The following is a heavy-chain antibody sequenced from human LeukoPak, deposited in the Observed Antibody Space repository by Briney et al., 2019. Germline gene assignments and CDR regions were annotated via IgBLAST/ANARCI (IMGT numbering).Heavy chain of an antibody. CDR2: SSAGST. CDR1: GFTLYKNG. J-gene: IGHJ5*01. CDR3: TKETSTWELVIWFDS. V-gene: IGHV3-23*01. Sequence: GGSLRLSCAASGFTLYKNGMSWVRQAPGKGPEWVASSSAGSTYYADSVEGRFTISRDNFKDTLYLEMNSLRAEDTATYYCTKETSTWELVIWFDSWGQGTPVTVSS. D-gene: IGHD1-26*01.